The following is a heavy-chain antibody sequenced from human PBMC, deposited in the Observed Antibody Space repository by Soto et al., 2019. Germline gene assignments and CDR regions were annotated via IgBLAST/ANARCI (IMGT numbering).Heavy chain of an antibody. Sequence: WGSLRISCAAYGFTFSSYWMSWVRQAPGKGLEWVANIIQDGSEKYYVDSVKGRFTISRDNAKNSLFLQMNSLRPEDTAVYYCARDSDLTSIWSSLAYYSLDVWGKGPMLTVFS. D-gene: IGHD2-2*01. J-gene: IGHJ6*04. V-gene: IGHV3-7*01. CDR2: IIQDGSEK. CDR3: ARDSDLTSIWSSLAYYSLDV. CDR1: GFTFSSYW.